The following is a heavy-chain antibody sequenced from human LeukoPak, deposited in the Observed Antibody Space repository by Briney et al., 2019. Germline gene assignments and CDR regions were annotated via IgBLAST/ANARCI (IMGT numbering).Heavy chain of an antibody. D-gene: IGHD7-27*01. CDR2: INHSGSS. J-gene: IGHJ2*01. V-gene: IGHV4-34*01. CDR3: ARSSSWGYSYFDL. Sequence: PSETLSLTCAVYGGSFSGYYWSWIRQPPGKGLEWFGEINHSGSSNYNPSLKSRVTISVDTSKNQFSLKLNSVTAADTAVYYCARSSSWGYSYFDLWGRGTLVTVSS. CDR1: GGSFSGYY.